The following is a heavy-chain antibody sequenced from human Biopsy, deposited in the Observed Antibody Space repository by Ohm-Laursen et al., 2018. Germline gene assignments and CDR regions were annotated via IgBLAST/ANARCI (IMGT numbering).Heavy chain of an antibody. V-gene: IGHV4-31*03. D-gene: IGHD3-9*01. Sequence: SHTLSLTCSLSGASVKTSGYFWAWIRQRPGKGLEWIGYISYNERTHYNPSLTSRLAISFDTSNNRISLQLRSVSVADTAVYYCVREPKTGTAEAWYFDLWGRGSPVTVPS. J-gene: IGHJ2*01. CDR3: VREPKTGTAEAWYFDL. CDR1: GASVKTSGYF. CDR2: ISYNERT.